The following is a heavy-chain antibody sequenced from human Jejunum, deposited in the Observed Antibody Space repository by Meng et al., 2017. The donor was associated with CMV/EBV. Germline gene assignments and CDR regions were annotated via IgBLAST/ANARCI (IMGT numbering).Heavy chain of an antibody. J-gene: IGHJ6*02. Sequence: FTFTTYAMNWVRQAPGKGLEWVSVISGSSDNTYYADSVKGRFTVSRDNSKDTLYLQMNSLRVEDTAVYYCAKAISGSHYFYYGMDVWGQGTTVTVSS. D-gene: IGHD1-26*01. V-gene: IGHV3-23*01. CDR1: FTFTTYA. CDR3: AKAISGSHYFYYGMDV. CDR2: ISGSSDNT.